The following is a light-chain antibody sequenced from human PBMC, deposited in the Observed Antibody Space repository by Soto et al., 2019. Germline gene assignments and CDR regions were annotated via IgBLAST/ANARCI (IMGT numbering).Light chain of an antibody. CDR2: KAS. CDR3: QHYNSYSEA. CDR1: QSISSW. Sequence: DVQMTQSPSTLSASVGDRLTITCRASQSISSWVAWYQQKPGKAPKLLIYKASSLESGVPSRFSGSGSGTEFTLTISSLQPDDFATYYCQHYNSYSEAFGQGTKVDI. J-gene: IGKJ1*01. V-gene: IGKV1-5*03.